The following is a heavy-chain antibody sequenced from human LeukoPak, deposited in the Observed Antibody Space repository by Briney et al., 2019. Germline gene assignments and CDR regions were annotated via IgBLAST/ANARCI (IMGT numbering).Heavy chain of an antibody. V-gene: IGHV4-4*09. Sequence: SETLSLTCTVSGGSSSSYYWSWIRQPPGKGLEWIGYIYTSGSTNYNPSLKSRVTISVDTSKNQFSLKLSSVTAADTAVYYCAACSTSCYRGGYYYYYYMDVWGKGTTVTVSS. CDR2: IYTSGST. CDR3: AACSTSCYRGGYYYYYYMDV. J-gene: IGHJ6*03. CDR1: GGSSSSYY. D-gene: IGHD2-2*02.